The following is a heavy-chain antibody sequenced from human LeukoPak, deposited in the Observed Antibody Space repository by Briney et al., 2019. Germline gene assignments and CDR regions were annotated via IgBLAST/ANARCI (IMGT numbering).Heavy chain of an antibody. J-gene: IGHJ4*02. CDR3: ARVGDSSGYLFDY. V-gene: IGHV3-53*01. CDR1: GFTVSSND. D-gene: IGHD3-22*01. Sequence: GGSLRLSCAASGFTVSSNDMSWVRQAPGKGLEWVSVIYSGGSTYYADSVKGRFTISRDNSKNTLYLQMNSLRAEDTAVYYCARVGDSSGYLFDYWGQGTLVTVSS. CDR2: IYSGGST.